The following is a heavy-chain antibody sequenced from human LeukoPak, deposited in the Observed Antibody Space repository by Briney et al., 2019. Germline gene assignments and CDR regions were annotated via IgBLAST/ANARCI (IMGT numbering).Heavy chain of an antibody. CDR3: ATVASGWYPDY. D-gene: IGHD6-19*01. J-gene: IGHJ4*02. V-gene: IGHV4-59*12. Sequence: PSETLSLTCTVSGGSISSFYYTWIRQPPGKGLEWIGYIDSSGITNYNSSLNSRATISLDTSQNQFSLKLNSVTAADTAVYYCATVASGWYPDYWGQGTLVTVSS. CDR2: IDSSGIT. CDR1: GGSISSFY.